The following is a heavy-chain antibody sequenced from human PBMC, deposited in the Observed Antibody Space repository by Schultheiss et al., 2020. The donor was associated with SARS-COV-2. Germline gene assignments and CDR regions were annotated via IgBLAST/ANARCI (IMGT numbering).Heavy chain of an antibody. D-gene: IGHD3-10*01. CDR3: ARVGGMVRGAEVRKKYYFDY. CDR1: GGSFSAYY. J-gene: IGHJ4*01. CDR2: INHSGST. V-gene: IGHV4-34*01. Sequence: SETLSLTCAVYGGSFSAYYWSWIRQPPGKGLEWIGKINHSGSTNYNPSLKSRVTISVDTSKNQFSLKLSSVTAADTAVYYCARVGGMVRGAEVRKKYYFDYWGQGTLVTVSS.